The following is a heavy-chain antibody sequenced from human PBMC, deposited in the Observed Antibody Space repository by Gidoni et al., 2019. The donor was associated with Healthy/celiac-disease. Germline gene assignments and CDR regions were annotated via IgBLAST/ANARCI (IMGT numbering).Heavy chain of an antibody. V-gene: IGHV3-30*01. CDR2: ISYDGSNK. CDR3: ARGGPYDSSGYPEGY. Sequence: QVQLVASGGGVVQPGRSLRLSCAASGFTFSSYAMHWVRQAPGKGLEWVAVISYDGSNKYYADSVKGRFTISRDNSKNTLYLQMNSLRAEDTAVYYCARGGPYDSSGYPEGYWGQGTLVTVSS. J-gene: IGHJ4*02. D-gene: IGHD3-22*01. CDR1: GFTFSSYA.